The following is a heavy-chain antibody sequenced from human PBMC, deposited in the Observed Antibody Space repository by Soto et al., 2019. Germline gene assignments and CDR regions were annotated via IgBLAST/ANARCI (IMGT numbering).Heavy chain of an antibody. J-gene: IGHJ4*02. CDR3: ARGPVVATTPFDY. D-gene: IGHD5-12*01. CDR1: GYTFTGYY. CDR2: INPNSGGT. Sequence: ASVKVSCKASGYTFTGYYMHCVRQAPGQGLEWMGWINPNSGGTNYAQKFQGRVTMTRDTSISTAYMELSRLRSDDTAVYYCARGPVVATTPFDYWGQGTLVTVSS. V-gene: IGHV1-2*02.